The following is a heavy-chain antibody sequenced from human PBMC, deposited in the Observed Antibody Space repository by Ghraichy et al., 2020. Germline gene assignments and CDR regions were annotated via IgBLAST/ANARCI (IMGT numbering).Heavy chain of an antibody. Sequence: GGSLRLSCAASGFTVSSNYMSWVRQAPGKGLEWVSVIYSGGSTYYADSVKGRFTISRDNSKNTLYLQMNSLRAEDTAVYYCAVYYYDSSGYYYDYWGQGTLVTVSS. V-gene: IGHV3-53*01. J-gene: IGHJ4*02. CDR3: AVYYYDSSGYYYDY. CDR1: GFTVSSNY. D-gene: IGHD3-22*01. CDR2: IYSGGST.